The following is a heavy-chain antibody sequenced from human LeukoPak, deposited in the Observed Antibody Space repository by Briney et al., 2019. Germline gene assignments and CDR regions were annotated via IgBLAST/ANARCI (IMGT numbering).Heavy chain of an antibody. D-gene: IGHD3-3*01. CDR3: ARGNYDFAYDP. J-gene: IGHJ5*02. CDR1: GFILSDFD. V-gene: IGHV3-21*01. CDR2: FSTSGSYI. Sequence: GGSLRLSCAASGFILSDFDMNWVRQAPGKGLEWVSYFSTSGSYIHYADSVKGRFTISRDDAKNSLYLQLDSLTVEDTADYFCARGNYDFAYDPWGQGTLVTVSS.